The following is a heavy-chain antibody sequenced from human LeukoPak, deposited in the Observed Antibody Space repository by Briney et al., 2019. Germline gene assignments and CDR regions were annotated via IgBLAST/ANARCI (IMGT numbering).Heavy chain of an antibody. CDR2: INPNSGGT. D-gene: IGHD5-18*01. CDR1: GYTFTGYY. V-gene: IGHV1-2*02. Sequence: GASVKVSCKASGYTFTGYYMHWVRQAPGQGLEWMGWINPNSGGTNYAQKFQGRVTMTRDTSISTAYMELSRLRSDDTAVYYCARDVDTAMADYYYMDVWGKGTTVTVSS. J-gene: IGHJ6*03. CDR3: ARDVDTAMADYYYMDV.